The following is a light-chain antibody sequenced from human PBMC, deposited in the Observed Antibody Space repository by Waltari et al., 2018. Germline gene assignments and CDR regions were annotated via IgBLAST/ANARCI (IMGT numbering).Light chain of an antibody. J-gene: IGLJ3*02. CDR3: QSYDSSLSAV. V-gene: IGLV1-40*01. CDR2: GNL. CDR1: TSDTGAGSD. Sequence: QSVLTQPPSVSWSPGQRVTISCTGSTSDTGAGSDVHWYRQLPGTAPKPPLSGNLNRPSGVPDRFSGSKSGTSASLAITGLQAEDEADYYCQSYDSSLSAVFGGGTKVTVL.